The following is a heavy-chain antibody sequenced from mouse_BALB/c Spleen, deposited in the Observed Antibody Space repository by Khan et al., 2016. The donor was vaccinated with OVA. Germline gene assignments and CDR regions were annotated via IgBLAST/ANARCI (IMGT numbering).Heavy chain of an antibody. Sequence: QVQLVQSGAELVKPGASVKMSCKASGYTFTSYYMYWVKQRPGQGLEWIGDINPSSGDTNYNENFKSKATLTVDKSSSTAYIQLNSLTSEDSAVYYCSRWGYGSFAYWGLGTLVTVSA. CDR3: SRWGYGSFAY. V-gene: IGHV1S81*02. CDR1: GYTFTSYY. CDR2: INPSSGDT. J-gene: IGHJ3*01. D-gene: IGHD2-2*01.